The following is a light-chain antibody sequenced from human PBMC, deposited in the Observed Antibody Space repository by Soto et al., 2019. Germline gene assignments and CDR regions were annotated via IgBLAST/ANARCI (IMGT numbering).Light chain of an antibody. CDR1: QSVSSY. CDR2: DAS. V-gene: IGKV3-11*01. J-gene: IGKJ4*01. Sequence: EIVLTQSPATLSLSPGERATLSCRASQSVSSYLAWYQQKPGQAPRLLIYDASNRATGIPARFSGSGSGTDFTLTISSLEPEDFAVYYCQQRSNWPPEGLTFGGGTKVVIK. CDR3: QQRSNWPPEGLT.